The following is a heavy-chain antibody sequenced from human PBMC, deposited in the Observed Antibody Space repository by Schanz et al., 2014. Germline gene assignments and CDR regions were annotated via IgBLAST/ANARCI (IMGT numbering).Heavy chain of an antibody. V-gene: IGHV1-2*02. J-gene: IGHJ3*01. Sequence: QVQLVQSGADVKKPGASVKVSCKASGNTLSAYYIHWIRQAPGQGLEWMGWIDPNSPNYAQKFQGRVTMTSDTSITTVYMEVNSLTSDDTAVFYCARTASHDVWRGYIPHYAFDLWGQGTVVIVSS. CDR2: IDPNSP. CDR3: ARTASHDVWRGYIPHYAFDL. D-gene: IGHD3-3*01. CDR1: GNTLSAYY.